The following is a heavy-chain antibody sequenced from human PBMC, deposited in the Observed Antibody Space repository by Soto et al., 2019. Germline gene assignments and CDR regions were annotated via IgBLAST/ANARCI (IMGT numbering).Heavy chain of an antibody. CDR2: IIPIFGTA. CDR3: AREDSSSQRGFDY. CDR1: GGTFSSYA. J-gene: IGHJ4*02. D-gene: IGHD6-6*01. V-gene: IGHV1-69*13. Sequence: SVKVSCKASGGTFSSYAISWVRQAPGQGLEWMGGIIPIFGTANYAQKFQGRVTITADESTSTAYMELSSLRSEDTAVYYCAREDSSSQRGFDYWGQGTLVTVSS.